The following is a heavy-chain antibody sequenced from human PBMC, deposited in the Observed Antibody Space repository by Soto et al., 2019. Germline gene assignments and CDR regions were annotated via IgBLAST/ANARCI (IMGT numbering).Heavy chain of an antibody. CDR3: ALALGPTTGLDY. D-gene: IGHD1-26*01. J-gene: IGHJ4*02. V-gene: IGHV4-31*02. Sequence: PSETLSLTCSVSGASTVSHYHWTWIRHPPGKGLEWMGYIFNSGTTFYNPSLTSRLSISMDTSGNHFSLELRSVTAADTAVYHCALALGPTTGLDYWGQGTLVTVS. CDR1: GASTVSHYH. CDR2: IFNSGTT.